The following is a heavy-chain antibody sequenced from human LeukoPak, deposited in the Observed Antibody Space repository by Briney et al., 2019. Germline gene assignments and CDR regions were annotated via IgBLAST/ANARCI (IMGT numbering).Heavy chain of an antibody. V-gene: IGHV4-39*07. CDR2: IYYSGST. D-gene: IGHD3-22*01. CDR1: GGSISSSSYY. Sequence: NPSETLSLTCTVSGGSISSSSYYWGWIRQPPGKGLRWIGSIYYSGSTYYNPSLKNRVTISVDTPKNQFSLKLSSVTAADTAVYYCARESTRGYYDSSGYYYILWGQGTLVTVSS. CDR3: ARESTRGYYDSSGYYYIL. J-gene: IGHJ4*02.